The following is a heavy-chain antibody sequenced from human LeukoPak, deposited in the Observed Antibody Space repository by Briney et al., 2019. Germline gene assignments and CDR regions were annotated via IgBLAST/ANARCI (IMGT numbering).Heavy chain of an antibody. CDR2: ISGSGGST. Sequence: GGSLRLSCAGSGFTFSSHWIGWVRQAPGKGLEWVSAISGSGGSTYYADSVKGRFTISRDNSKNTLYLQMNSLRAEDTAVYYCAKLLPTSDYWGQGTLVTVSS. J-gene: IGHJ4*02. V-gene: IGHV3-23*01. CDR1: GFTFSSHW. D-gene: IGHD3-16*01. CDR3: AKLLPTSDY.